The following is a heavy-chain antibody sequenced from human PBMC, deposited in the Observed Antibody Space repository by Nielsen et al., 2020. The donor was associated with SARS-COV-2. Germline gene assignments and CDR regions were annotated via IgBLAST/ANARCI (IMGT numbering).Heavy chain of an antibody. CDR2: IKQDGSEK. V-gene: IGHV3-7*03. J-gene: IGHJ4*02. CDR1: GFTFSRHW. Sequence: GESLKISCAASGFTFSRHWMSWVRQAPGKGLEWVANIKQDGSEKYYVDSVKGRFTISRDNARNSLFLQMNSLRVEDTAVYYCARISDSAWYFDYWGQGTLVTVSS. CDR3: ARISDSAWYFDY. D-gene: IGHD2-21*02.